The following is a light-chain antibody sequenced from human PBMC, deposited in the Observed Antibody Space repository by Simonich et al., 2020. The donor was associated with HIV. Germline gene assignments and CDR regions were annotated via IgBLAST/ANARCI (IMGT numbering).Light chain of an antibody. CDR3: NSYTSSSPWV. Sequence: QSALTQPASVSGSPGQSITISCTGTSSVVESYNLVSWYQQHPGKAPKLMIYDVNKRPSGVSNRFSGSKSGNTASLTISGLQAEDEADYYCNSYTSSSPWVFGGGTKLTVL. CDR2: DVN. J-gene: IGLJ3*02. V-gene: IGLV2-14*02. CDR1: SSVVESYNL.